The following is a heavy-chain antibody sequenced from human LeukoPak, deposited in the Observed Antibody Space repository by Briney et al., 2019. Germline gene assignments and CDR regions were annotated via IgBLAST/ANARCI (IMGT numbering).Heavy chain of an antibody. V-gene: IGHV6-1*01. CDR1: GDSLSSNIAA. D-gene: IGHD4-17*01. J-gene: IGHJ4*02. CDR2: TYYRSKWQT. Sequence: SQTLSLTCAISGDSLSSNIAAWNWIRQFPSRGLEWLGRTYYRSKWQTEYAVSLKSRLTITPDTSKNQFSLHLNSVTPEDTAVYYCARDVDSGADYWGQGTLVTVSS. CDR3: ARDVDSGADY.